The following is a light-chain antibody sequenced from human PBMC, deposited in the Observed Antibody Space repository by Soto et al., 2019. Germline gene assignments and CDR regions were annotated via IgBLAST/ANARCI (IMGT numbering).Light chain of an antibody. CDR1: STDVGGYNY. CDR3: CSYAGRDTLYV. V-gene: IGLV2-11*01. CDR2: DVS. J-gene: IGLJ1*01. Sequence: QSVLAHRRSGSGPPGQPVTIPCTGTSTDVGGYNYVSWYQQHPGKVPKLMLYDVSKRPSGVPDRFSGSKSGNTASLTISGLQAEDEADYYCCSYAGRDTLYVFGSGTKVTVL.